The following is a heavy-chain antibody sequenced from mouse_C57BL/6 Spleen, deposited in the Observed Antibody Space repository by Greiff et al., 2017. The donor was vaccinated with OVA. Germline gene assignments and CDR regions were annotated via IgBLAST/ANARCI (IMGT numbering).Heavy chain of an antibody. V-gene: IGHV1-75*01. CDR1: GYTFTDYY. CDR2: IFPGSGST. CDR3: ARWHYGSSYGGAMDY. J-gene: IGHJ4*01. D-gene: IGHD1-1*01. Sequence: VKLVESGPELVKPGASVKISCKASGYTFTDYYINWVKQRPGQGLEWIGLIFPGSGSTYYNEKFKGKATLTVDKSSSTAYMLLSSLTSEDSAVYFCARWHYGSSYGGAMDYWGQGTSVTVSS.